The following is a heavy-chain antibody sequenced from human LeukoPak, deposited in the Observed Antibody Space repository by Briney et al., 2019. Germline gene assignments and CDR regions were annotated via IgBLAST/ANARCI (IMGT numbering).Heavy chain of an antibody. Sequence: PSETLSLTCTVSGVSIRSYYWSWIRQPPGKGLEWIGYVYYSGSTNHSPSLKSRVTISVDTSKNQFSLNLNSVTAADTAVYYCARGDWWFDPWGQGTLVTVPS. CDR1: GVSIRSYY. V-gene: IGHV4-59*01. J-gene: IGHJ5*02. D-gene: IGHD2-21*01. CDR2: VYYSGST. CDR3: ARGDWWFDP.